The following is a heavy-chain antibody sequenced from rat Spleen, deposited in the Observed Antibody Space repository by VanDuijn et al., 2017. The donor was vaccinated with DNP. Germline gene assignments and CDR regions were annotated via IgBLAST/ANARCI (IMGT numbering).Heavy chain of an antibody. D-gene: IGHD4-3*01. Sequence: EVQLVESGGDLVQPGRSLKLSCVASGFTFSNYWMTWIRQAPTMGLEWVAYIRYDGGSTKYGDSVKGRFTISRDNAKNTLYLQMSSLRSEDMATYYCVRWNSGHFDYWGQGVMVTVSS. CDR2: IRYDGGST. J-gene: IGHJ2*01. CDR3: VRWNSGHFDY. CDR1: GFTFSNYW. V-gene: IGHV5-22*01.